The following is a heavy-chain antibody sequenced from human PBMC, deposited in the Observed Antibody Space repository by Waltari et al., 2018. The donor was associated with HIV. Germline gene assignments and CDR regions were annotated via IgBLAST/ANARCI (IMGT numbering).Heavy chain of an antibody. J-gene: IGHJ2*01. CDR1: GFTFRSYW. CDR3: ARDGNSGEPGDWYFDL. Sequence: EVQLVESGGGLVQPGGSLRLSCAASGFTFRSYWMHWVRQAPGKGLVWVSRINSDGSSTSYADSVKGRFTISRDNAKNTLYLQMNSLRAEDTAVYYCARDGNSGEPGDWYFDLWGRGTLVTVSS. V-gene: IGHV3-74*01. D-gene: IGHD7-27*01. CDR2: INSDGSST.